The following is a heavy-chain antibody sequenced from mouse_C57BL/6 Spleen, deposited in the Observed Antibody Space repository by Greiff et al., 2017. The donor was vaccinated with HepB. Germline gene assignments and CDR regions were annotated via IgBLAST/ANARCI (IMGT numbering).Heavy chain of an antibody. V-gene: IGHV5-4*01. J-gene: IGHJ2*01. CDR3: ARDLRDYYGSSCFDY. D-gene: IGHD1-1*01. CDR1: GFTFSSYA. CDR2: ISDGGSYT. Sequence: EVKLVESGGGLVKPGGSLKLSCAASGFTFSSYAMSWVRQTPEKRLEWVATISDGGSYTYYPDNVKGRFTISRDNAKNNLYLQMSHLKSEDTAMYYCARDLRDYYGSSCFDYWGQGTTLTVSS.